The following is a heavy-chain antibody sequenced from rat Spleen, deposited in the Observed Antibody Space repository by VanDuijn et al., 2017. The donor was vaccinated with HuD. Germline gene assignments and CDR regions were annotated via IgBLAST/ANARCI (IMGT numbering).Heavy chain of an antibody. D-gene: IGHD4-6*01. CDR3: ATLGLGYFFDY. CDR1: VYSITTNY. Sequence: EVQLQESGPGLVKPSQSLSLTCSVTVYSITTNYWDWIRKFPGNKMEWIGHISYSGSTSYNPSLKSRISITRDTSKNQFFLQLNSVTTEDTATYYCATLGLGYFFDYWGQGVMVTVSS. J-gene: IGHJ2*01. V-gene: IGHV3-1*01. CDR2: ISYSGST.